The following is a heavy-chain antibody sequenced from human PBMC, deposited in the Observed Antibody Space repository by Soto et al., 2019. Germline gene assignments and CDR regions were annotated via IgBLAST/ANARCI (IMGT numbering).Heavy chain of an antibody. D-gene: IGHD2-21*02. CDR3: ARGGLVVVVTAALDF. CDR1: GDTFTDYY. J-gene: IGHJ4*02. Sequence: QVQLVQSGAEVKKPGASVKVSCKASGDTFTDYYIHWVRQAPGQGLEWMGTVNPSGGHTTYAQHLRGRMTMTRDTSTSTLYMELTSLTSEDTAVYYCARGGLVVVVTAALDFWGQGTLVTVSS. CDR2: VNPSGGHT. V-gene: IGHV1-46*04.